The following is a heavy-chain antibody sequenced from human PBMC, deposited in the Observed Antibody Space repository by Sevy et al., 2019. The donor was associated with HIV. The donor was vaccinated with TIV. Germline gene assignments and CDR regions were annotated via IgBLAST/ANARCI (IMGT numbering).Heavy chain of an antibody. CDR1: GFTFSSFF. J-gene: IGHJ6*02. CDR3: ARDLTAPYYYYGMGV. D-gene: IGHD1-20*01. Sequence: GGSLRLSCAASGFTFSSFFMSWVRQAPGKGLEWVANIKQDGSEKYYVDSVKGRFTISRDNARNSVYLQMNSLRAEDTGVYYCARDLTAPYYYYGMGVWGQGTMVTVSS. V-gene: IGHV3-7*01. CDR2: IKQDGSEK.